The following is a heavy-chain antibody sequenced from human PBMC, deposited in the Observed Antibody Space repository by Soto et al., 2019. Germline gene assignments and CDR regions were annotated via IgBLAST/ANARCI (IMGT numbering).Heavy chain of an antibody. J-gene: IGHJ4*02. D-gene: IGHD2-15*01. CDR3: ARDLARGGGSAGFDY. Sequence: ASVKVSCKASGYTFTGYYIHWVRQAPGQGLEWMGWINPNSGGTRYPQKFQGRVTMTRDTSIRTVYMSLTGLKSDDTAVYFCARDLARGGGSAGFDYWGQGTLVTVSS. CDR2: INPNSGGT. CDR1: GYTFTGYY. V-gene: IGHV1-2*02.